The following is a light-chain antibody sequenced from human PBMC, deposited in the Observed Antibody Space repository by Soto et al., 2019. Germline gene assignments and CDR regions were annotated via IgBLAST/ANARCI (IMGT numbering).Light chain of an antibody. J-gene: IGKJ2*01. CDR3: QQYRSSPHT. Sequence: DIVLTQSPGTLSLSPGERATLSCRASQSVSSNYLAWYQQKPGQAPRLLIYGPSGRATGIPDRFSSGGSGTDFTLTISRLEPEDFAVYYCQQYRSSPHTFGQGTKLEIK. CDR2: GPS. V-gene: IGKV3-20*01. CDR1: QSVSSNY.